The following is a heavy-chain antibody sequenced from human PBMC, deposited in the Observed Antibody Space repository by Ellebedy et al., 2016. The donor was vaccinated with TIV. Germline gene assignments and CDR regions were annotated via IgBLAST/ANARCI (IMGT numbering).Heavy chain of an antibody. CDR2: VSHDGNK. V-gene: IGHV3-30*18. D-gene: IGHD5-12*01. CDR1: GFTFSSFG. J-gene: IGHJ6*03. Sequence: GGSLRLSXAASGFTFSSFGMHWVRQAPGKGLEWVALVSHDGNKYYAESVKGRFTVSRDNSKNTLNLQMNSLRAEDSAVYYCAKDLHGYDYYYFYYMDVWGKGTTVTVSS. CDR3: AKDLHGYDYYYFYYMDV.